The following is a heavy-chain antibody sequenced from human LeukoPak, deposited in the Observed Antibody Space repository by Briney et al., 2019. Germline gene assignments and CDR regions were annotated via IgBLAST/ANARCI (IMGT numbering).Heavy chain of an antibody. CDR2: ISWNSGSI. Sequence: GGSLRLSCAASGFIFDDYAMHWVRQAPGKGLEWVSGISWNSGSIGYADSVKGRFSSSRDNAKNSLYLQMNSLRAEDTAVYYCAKVGRLRYFDWLSPPDYWGQGTLVTVSS. V-gene: IGHV3-9*01. D-gene: IGHD3-9*01. J-gene: IGHJ4*02. CDR1: GFIFDDYA. CDR3: AKVGRLRYFDWLSPPDY.